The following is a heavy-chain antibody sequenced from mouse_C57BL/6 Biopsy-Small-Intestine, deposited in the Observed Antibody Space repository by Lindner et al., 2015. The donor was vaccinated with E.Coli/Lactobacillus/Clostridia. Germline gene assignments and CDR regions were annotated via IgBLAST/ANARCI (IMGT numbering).Heavy chain of an antibody. CDR2: INPGSGST. V-gene: IGHV1-54*01. J-gene: IGHJ2*01. D-gene: IGHD6-1*01. CDR1: GYAFTNYL. CDR3: ARSLSFDY. Sequence: VQLQESGGELVRPGTSVKVSCKASGYAFTNYLIEWVKQRPGQGLEWIGVINPGSGSTNYNEKFKGKATLTADKSSNTANMQLSSLTAEDSAVYFCARSLSFDYWGQGTTLTVSS.